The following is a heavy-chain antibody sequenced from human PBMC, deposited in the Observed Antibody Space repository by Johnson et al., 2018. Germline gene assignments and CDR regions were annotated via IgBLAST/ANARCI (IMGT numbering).Heavy chain of an antibody. CDR2: VSGRGGGT. V-gene: IGHV3-23*04. Sequence: EVQLVESGGGLVQPGGSLRLSCAASGFTFNNYAMSWVRQAPGKGLEWISSVSGRGGGTYSADSVKGRFTIPRANSPHTLYLQMNSLRAEDTAVYYCAKGSSPNSGDFLSGYYSDYYYYYMDVWGKGTTVTVSS. CDR1: GFTFNNYA. CDR3: AKGSSPNSGDFLSGYYSDYYYYYMDV. J-gene: IGHJ6*03. D-gene: IGHD3-3*01.